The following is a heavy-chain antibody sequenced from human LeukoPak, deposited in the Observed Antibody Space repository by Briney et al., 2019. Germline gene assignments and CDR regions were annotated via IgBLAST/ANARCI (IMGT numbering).Heavy chain of an antibody. CDR3: ARSEAVAGGRGHDY. V-gene: IGHV3-21*01. J-gene: IGHJ4*02. CDR1: GFTFSSYS. D-gene: IGHD6-19*01. Sequence: KSGGSLRLSCAASGFTFSSYSMNWVRQAPGKGLEWVSSISSSSSYIYYADSVKGRLTISRDNAKNSLYLQMNSLRAEDTAVYYCARSEAVAGGRGHDYWGQGTLGTVSS. CDR2: ISSSSSYI.